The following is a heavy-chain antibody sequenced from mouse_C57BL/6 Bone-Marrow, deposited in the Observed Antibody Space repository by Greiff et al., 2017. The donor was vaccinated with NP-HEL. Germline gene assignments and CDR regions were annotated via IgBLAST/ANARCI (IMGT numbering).Heavy chain of an antibody. CDR3: ARWGLRRESLAY. J-gene: IGHJ3*01. CDR1: GYTFTSYW. V-gene: IGHV1-55*01. D-gene: IGHD2-4*01. Sequence: VQPQQPGAELVKPGASVKMSCKASGYTFTSYWITWVKQRPGQGLEWIGDIYPGSGSTNYNEKFKSKATLTVDTSSSTAYMQLSSLTSEDSAVYYCARWGLRRESLAYWGQGTLVTVSA. CDR2: IYPGSGST.